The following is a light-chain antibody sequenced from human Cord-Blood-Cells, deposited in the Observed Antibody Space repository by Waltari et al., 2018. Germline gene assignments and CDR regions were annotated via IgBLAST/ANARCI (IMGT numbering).Light chain of an antibody. CDR1: SSDVGGYNY. CDR3: CSYAGSYTFV. V-gene: IGLV2-11*01. Sequence: QSALTQPRSVSGSPGPSVPISCPGTSSDVGGYNYVSWYQQHPGKAPKLMIYDVSKRPSGVPDRFSGSKSGNTASLTISGLQAEDEADYYCCSYAGSYTFVFGTGTKVTVL. J-gene: IGLJ1*01. CDR2: DVS.